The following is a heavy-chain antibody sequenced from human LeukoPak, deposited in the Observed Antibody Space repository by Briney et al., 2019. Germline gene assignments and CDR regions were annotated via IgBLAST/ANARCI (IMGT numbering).Heavy chain of an antibody. V-gene: IGHV3-53*01. D-gene: IGHD2-2*01. CDR1: GFTVDSNY. Sequence: PGGSLRLSCAASGFTVDSNYLSWVRQAPGKGLEWVSTIYTGGNTYYAASVKGRFTISRDFSKNTVFLHMNSLRAEDTAVYYCAKKLRWDCSSTTCPKGDCFDPWGQGTLVTVSS. J-gene: IGHJ5*02. CDR3: AKKLRWDCSSTTCPKGDCFDP. CDR2: IYTGGNT.